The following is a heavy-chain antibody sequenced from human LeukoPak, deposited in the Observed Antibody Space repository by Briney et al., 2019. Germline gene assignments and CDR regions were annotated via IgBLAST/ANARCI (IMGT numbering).Heavy chain of an antibody. V-gene: IGHV1-18*01. CDR2: ISAYNGNT. D-gene: IGHD3-3*01. J-gene: IGHJ4*02. CDR1: GYTFTSYG. Sequence: GASVKVSCKASGYTFTSYGISWVRQAPGQGLEWMGWISAYNGNTNYAQKLQGRVTMTTDTSTSTAYMELSSLRSEDTAVYYCARVQERFLEWLLWGQGTLVTVSS. CDR3: ARVQERFLEWLL.